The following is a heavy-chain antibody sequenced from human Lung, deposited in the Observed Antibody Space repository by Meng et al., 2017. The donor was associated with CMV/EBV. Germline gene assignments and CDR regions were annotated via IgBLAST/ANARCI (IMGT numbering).Heavy chain of an antibody. CDR3: ARDLSGIVVVVAADYWYFDL. J-gene: IGHJ2*01. Sequence: GESXKISCAASGFTFSSYSMNWVRQAPGKGLEWVSSISSSSSYIYYADSVKGRFTISRDNAKNSLYLQMNSLRAEDTAVYYCARDLSGIVVVVAADYWYFDLXGRGXLVTVSS. D-gene: IGHD2-15*01. CDR2: ISSSSSYI. CDR1: GFTFSSYS. V-gene: IGHV3-21*01.